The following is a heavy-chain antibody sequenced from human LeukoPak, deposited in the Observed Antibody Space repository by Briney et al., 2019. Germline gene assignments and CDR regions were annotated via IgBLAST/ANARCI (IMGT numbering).Heavy chain of an antibody. Sequence: GASVTVSCKASGYIFTSYYIHWVRQAPGQGLEWMGFINPSGGSTSYAQKFQGRVTMTRDTSTSTVYMELSSLRSEDTAVYYCARNVDSGLDYWGQGTLVTVSS. J-gene: IGHJ4*02. CDR3: ARNVDSGLDY. D-gene: IGHD1-26*01. CDR1: GYIFTSYY. V-gene: IGHV1-46*01. CDR2: INPSGGST.